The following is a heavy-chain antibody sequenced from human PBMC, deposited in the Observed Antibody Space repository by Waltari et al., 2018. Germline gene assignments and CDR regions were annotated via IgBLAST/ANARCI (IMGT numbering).Heavy chain of an antibody. D-gene: IGHD6-6*01. Sequence: EVQLVESGGGLVQPGGSLRLSCAASGFTFSSYWMSWVRQAPGKGLEWVANIKQDGSEKYYVDSVKSRFTISRDNAKNSLYLQMNSLRAEDTAVYYCARDLSGAAPPDLYYYYYYGMDVWGQGP. CDR2: IKQDGSEK. V-gene: IGHV3-7*01. CDR1: GFTFSSYW. CDR3: ARDLSGAAPPDLYYYYYYGMDV. J-gene: IGHJ6*02.